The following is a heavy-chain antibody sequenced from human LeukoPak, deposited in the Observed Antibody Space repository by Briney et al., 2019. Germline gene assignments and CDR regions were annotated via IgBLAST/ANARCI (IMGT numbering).Heavy chain of an antibody. CDR3: ARATTSGIAVAGTRGFNDY. CDR1: GFTFSSYS. D-gene: IGHD6-19*01. CDR2: ISSSSSYI. V-gene: IGHV3-21*01. Sequence: PGGSLRLSCAASGFTFSSYSMNWVRQAPGKGLEWVSSISSSSSYIYYADSVKGRFTISRDNAKNSLYLQMNSLRAEDTAVYYCARATTSGIAVAGTRGFNDYWGQGTLVTVSS. J-gene: IGHJ4*02.